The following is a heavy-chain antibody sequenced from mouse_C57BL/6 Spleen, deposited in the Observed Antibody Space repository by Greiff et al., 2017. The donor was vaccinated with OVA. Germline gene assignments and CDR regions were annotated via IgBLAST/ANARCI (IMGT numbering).Heavy chain of an antibody. V-gene: IGHV5-17*01. CDR2: ISSGSSTI. D-gene: IGHD2-3*01. J-gene: IGHJ4*01. Sequence: EVQGVESGGGLVKPGGSLKLSCAAFGFTFSDYGMHWVRQAPEKGLEWVAYISSGSSTIYYADTVKGRFTISRDNAKNTLFLQMTSLRSEDTAMYYCARPVPMVKRAMDYWGQGTSVNVSS. CDR3: ARPVPMVKRAMDY. CDR1: GFTFSDYG.